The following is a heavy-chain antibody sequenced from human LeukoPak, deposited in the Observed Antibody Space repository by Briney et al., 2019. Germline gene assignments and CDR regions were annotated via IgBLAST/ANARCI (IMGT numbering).Heavy chain of an antibody. CDR1: GYSFTGSY. J-gene: IGHJ4*02. D-gene: IGHD1-7*01. V-gene: IGHV1-46*01. CDR3: ASTKASDWHLTASPLDF. Sequence: ASVKVSCKASGYSFTGSYIHWVRQAPGQGPEWMGVINPSGSSTIYAQKFKGRVTMTKDTSTGTVYMDLSSLRSEDTALYYCASTKASDWHLTASPLDFWGQGTLVSVSS. CDR2: INPSGSST.